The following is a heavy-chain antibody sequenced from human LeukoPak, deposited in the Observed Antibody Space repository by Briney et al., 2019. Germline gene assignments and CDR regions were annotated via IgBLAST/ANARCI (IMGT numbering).Heavy chain of an antibody. V-gene: IGHV3-30*02. D-gene: IGHD3-10*01. CDR3: AKGLGWFGELHLDY. Sequence: GGSLRLSCAASGFTFSNYGMHWVRQAPGKGLEWVAFVRYDETTKFYADSVKGRFTISRDNSKTTLYLQMNSLRAEDTAIYYCAKGLGWFGELHLDYWGQGTLVTVSS. CDR1: GFTFSNYG. J-gene: IGHJ4*02. CDR2: VRYDETTK.